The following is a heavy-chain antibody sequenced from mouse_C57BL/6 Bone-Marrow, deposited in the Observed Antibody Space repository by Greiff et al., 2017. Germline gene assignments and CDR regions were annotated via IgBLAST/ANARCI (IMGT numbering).Heavy chain of an antibody. CDR1: GYTFTDYE. CDR2: IDPETGGT. D-gene: IGHD2-3*01. Sequence: VKLMESGAELVRPGASVTLSCKASGYTFTDYEMHWVKQTPVHGLEWIGAIDPETGGTAYNQKFKGKAILTADKSSSTAYMELRSLTSEDSAVYYCTRREWLLFDYWGQGTTVTVSS. J-gene: IGHJ2*01. V-gene: IGHV1-15*01. CDR3: TRREWLLFDY.